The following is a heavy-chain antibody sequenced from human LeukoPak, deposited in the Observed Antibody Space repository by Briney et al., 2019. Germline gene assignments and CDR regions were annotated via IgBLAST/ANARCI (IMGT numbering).Heavy chain of an antibody. CDR3: ARAGVYYDSSGYPGYFDY. CDR1: GFTFSSYE. D-gene: IGHD3-22*01. Sequence: PGGSLRLSCAASGFTFSSYEMNWVRQAPGKWLEWVANIKQDGSEKYYVDSVKGRFTISRDNAKNSLYLQMNSLRAEDTAVYYCARAGVYYDSSGYPGYFDYWGQGTLVTVSS. V-gene: IGHV3-7*04. CDR2: IKQDGSEK. J-gene: IGHJ4*02.